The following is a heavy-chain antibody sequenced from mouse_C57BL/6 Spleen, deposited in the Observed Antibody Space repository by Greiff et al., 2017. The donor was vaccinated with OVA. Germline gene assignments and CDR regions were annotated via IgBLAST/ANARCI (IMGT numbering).Heavy chain of an antibody. CDR3: ALAPGGY. D-gene: IGHD6-1*01. CDR1: GYTFTSYW. J-gene: IGHJ4*01. Sequence: VQLQQPGAELVKPGASVKLSCKASGYTFTSYWMQWVKQRPGQGLEWIGEIDPSDSYTNYNQKFKGKATLTVDTSSSTAYMQLSSLTSEDSAVYYCALAPGGYWGQGTSVTVSS. V-gene: IGHV1-50*01. CDR2: IDPSDSYT.